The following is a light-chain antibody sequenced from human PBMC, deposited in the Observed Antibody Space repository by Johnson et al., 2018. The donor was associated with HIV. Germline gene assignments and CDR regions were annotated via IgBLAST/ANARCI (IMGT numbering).Light chain of an antibody. CDR3: AAWDDSLNGLYV. CDR2: DNN. J-gene: IGLJ1*01. CDR1: SSNIGNNY. V-gene: IGLV1-51*01. Sequence: QSVLTQPPSVSAAPGQKVTISCSGSSSNIGNNYVSWYQQLPGTAPKLLIYDNNKRPSGIPDRFSGSKSGTSASLAIGGLQSEDEADYYCAAWDDSLNGLYVFGTGTKVTVL.